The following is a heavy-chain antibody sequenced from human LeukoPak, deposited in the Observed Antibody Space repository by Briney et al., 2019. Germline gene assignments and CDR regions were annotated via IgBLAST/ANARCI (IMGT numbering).Heavy chain of an antibody. CDR1: GGSISSGGYY. J-gene: IGHJ4*02. V-gene: IGHV4-61*08. D-gene: IGHD3-3*01. Sequence: PSETLSLTCTVSGGSISSGGYYWSWIRQPPGKGLEWIGYIYYSGSTNYNPSLKSRVTISVDTSKNQFSLKLSSVTAADTAVYYCARGSDYDFWSGYRTYFDYWGQGTLVTVSS. CDR2: IYYSGST. CDR3: ARGSDYDFWSGYRTYFDY.